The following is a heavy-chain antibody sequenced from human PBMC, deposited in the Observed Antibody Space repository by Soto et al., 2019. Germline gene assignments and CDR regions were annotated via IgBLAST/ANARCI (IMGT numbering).Heavy chain of an antibody. D-gene: IGHD1-26*01. Sequence: EVVLLESGGGLEQPGGSLRLSCAASGFIFENFGMSWVRQAPGKGLEWISSISGSGFKKYYADSVKGRFTISRDNSKSTVYLELNNLSAEDTAVYHCAKNQGVELVPLATVDWFDPWGQGPVVTVSS. V-gene: IGHV3-23*01. CDR1: GFIFENFG. CDR2: ISGSGFKK. J-gene: IGHJ5*02. CDR3: AKNQGVELVPLATVDWFDP.